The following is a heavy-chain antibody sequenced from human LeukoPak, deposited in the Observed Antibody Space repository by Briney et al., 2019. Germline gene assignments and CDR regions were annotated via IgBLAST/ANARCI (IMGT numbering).Heavy chain of an antibody. CDR1: GGSISSSSYY. V-gene: IGHV4-39*07. CDR3: ARGYCSGGSCYSGYYMDV. Sequence: SETLSLTCTVSGGSISSSSYYWGWIRQPPGKGLEWIGSIYYSGSTYYNPSLKSRVTISVDTSKNQFSLKLSSVTAADTAVYYCARGYCSGGSCYSGYYMDVWGKGTTVTVSS. CDR2: IYYSGST. D-gene: IGHD2-15*01. J-gene: IGHJ6*03.